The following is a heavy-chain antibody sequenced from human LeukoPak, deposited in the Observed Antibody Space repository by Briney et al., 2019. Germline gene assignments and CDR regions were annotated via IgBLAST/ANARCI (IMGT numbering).Heavy chain of an antibody. Sequence: PGGSLRLSCAASGFTFSNAWMSWVRQAPGKGLEWVGRIKSKTDGGTTDYAAPVKGRFTISRDDSKNTLYLQMNSLKTEDTAVYYCTTVSRFVGGDCSFYWGQGTLVTVSS. CDR2: IKSKTDGGTT. CDR3: TTVSRFVGGDCSFY. V-gene: IGHV3-15*01. J-gene: IGHJ4*02. D-gene: IGHD2-21*02. CDR1: GFTFSNAW.